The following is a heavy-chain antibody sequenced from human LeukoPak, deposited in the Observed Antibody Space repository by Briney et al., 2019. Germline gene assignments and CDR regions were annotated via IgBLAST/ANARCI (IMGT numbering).Heavy chain of an antibody. CDR2: IYYSGST. V-gene: IGHV4-39*07. D-gene: IGHD4-17*01. CDR1: GGSISSSSYY. Sequence: SETLSLTCTVSGGSISSSSYYWGWIRQPPGKGLEWIGSIYYSGSTYYNPSLKSRVTISVDTSKNQFSLKLSSVTAADTAVYYCARDFGPTTVTTSDAFDIWGQGTMVTVSS. J-gene: IGHJ3*02. CDR3: ARDFGPTTVTTSDAFDI.